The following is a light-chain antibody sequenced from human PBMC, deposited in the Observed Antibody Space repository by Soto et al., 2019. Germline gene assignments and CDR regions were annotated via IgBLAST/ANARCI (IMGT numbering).Light chain of an antibody. V-gene: IGKV3-15*01. CDR3: QQYNNWPPT. CDR1: QSVSSN. CDR2: GAS. J-gene: IGKJ1*01. Sequence: EIVMTQSPATLSVSPGERATLSCRASQSVSSNLAWYQQKPGQAPRLLIYGASTRATGIPARFSGSGSGTEFTLTISSLQSEDVAVYYCQQYNNWPPTLGQGTKVDIK.